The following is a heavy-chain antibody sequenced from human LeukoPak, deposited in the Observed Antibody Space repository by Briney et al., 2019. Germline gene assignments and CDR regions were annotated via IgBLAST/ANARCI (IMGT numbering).Heavy chain of an antibody. J-gene: IGHJ3*02. CDR1: GFTFNGYF. D-gene: IGHD4-23*01. CDR2: ISGSGTP. CDR3: VRDLGVSGGGNSGAFDI. V-gene: IGHV3-11*04. Sequence: MTGGSLRLSCAASGFTFNGYFLTWIRQAPGKGLEWVSYISGSGTPYYADSVKGRFTISRDNAQNSLHLQMNSLRAEGTAVYFCVRDLGVSGGGNSGAFDIWGQGTMVTVSS.